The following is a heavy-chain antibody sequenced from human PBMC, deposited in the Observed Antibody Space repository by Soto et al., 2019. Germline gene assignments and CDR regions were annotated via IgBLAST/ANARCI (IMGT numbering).Heavy chain of an antibody. D-gene: IGHD4-17*01. CDR3: ARGGHDYGDYGFYYGTDV. CDR2: ISYDGSNK. J-gene: IGHJ6*02. V-gene: IGHV3-30-3*01. CDR1: GFTFSSYA. Sequence: QVQLVESGGGVVQPGRSLRLSCAASGFTFSSYAMHWVRQAPGKGLEWVAVISYDGSNKYYADSVKGRFTISRDNSKNTLYLQMNSLRAEDTAVYYCARGGHDYGDYGFYYGTDVWGQGTTVTVSS.